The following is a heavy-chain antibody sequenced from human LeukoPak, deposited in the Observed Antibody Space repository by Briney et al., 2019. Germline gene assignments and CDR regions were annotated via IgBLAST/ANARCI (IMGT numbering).Heavy chain of an antibody. V-gene: IGHV4-34*01. J-gene: IGHJ5*02. CDR1: GGSFSGYY. Sequence: SETLSLTCAVCGGSFSGYYWSWIRQPPGKGLEWIGEINHSGSTNYNPSLKSRVTISVDTSKNQFSLKLSSVTAADTAVYYCARGQHMYSSSWSQKKDPWGQGTLVTVSS. CDR3: ARGQHMYSSSWSQKKDP. CDR2: INHSGST. D-gene: IGHD6-13*01.